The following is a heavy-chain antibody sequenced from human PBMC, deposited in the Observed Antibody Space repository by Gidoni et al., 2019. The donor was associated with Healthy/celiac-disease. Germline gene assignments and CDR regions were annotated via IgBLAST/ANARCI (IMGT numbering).Heavy chain of an antibody. D-gene: IGHD4-4*01. CDR3: ARVYSKNPIDYFDY. Sequence: EVQLVESGGALVQPGGSLRLPCAASGFTFSSYWMSWVRPAPGKGLEWVANIKQDESEKYYVDSVKGRFTISRDNAKNSLYLQMNSLRAEDTAVYYCARVYSKNPIDYFDYWGQGTLVTVSS. CDR2: IKQDESEK. CDR1: GFTFSSYW. J-gene: IGHJ4*02. V-gene: IGHV3-7*01.